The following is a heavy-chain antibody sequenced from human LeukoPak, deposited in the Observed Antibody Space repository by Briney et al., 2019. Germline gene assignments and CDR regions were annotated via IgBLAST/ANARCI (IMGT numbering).Heavy chain of an antibody. CDR2: INHSGSA. CDR3: ARDAGHQFDH. V-gene: IGHV4-59*01. Sequence: SETLSLTCNVSGASMSGNFWTWIRQPPGKGVEGIGYINHSGSAFYSPSLKSRVTISLDTSKAQYSLILKSVTAADTAVYYCARDAGHQFDHWGHGTLITVSS. J-gene: IGHJ4*01. D-gene: IGHD2-2*01. CDR1: GASMSGNF.